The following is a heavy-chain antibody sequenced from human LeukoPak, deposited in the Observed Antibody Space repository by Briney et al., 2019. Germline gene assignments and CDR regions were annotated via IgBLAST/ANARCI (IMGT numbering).Heavy chain of an antibody. CDR1: GGSFSGYY. D-gene: IGHD5-18*01. CDR3: ARGRGYSYGYEADY. CDR2: INHSGST. J-gene: IGHJ4*02. V-gene: IGHV4-34*01. Sequence: TETLSLTCAVYGGSFSGYYWSWIRQPPGKGLEWIGEINHSGSTNYNPSLKSRVTISVDTSKNQFSLKLSSVTAADTAVYYCARGRGYSYGYEADYWGQGTLVTVSS.